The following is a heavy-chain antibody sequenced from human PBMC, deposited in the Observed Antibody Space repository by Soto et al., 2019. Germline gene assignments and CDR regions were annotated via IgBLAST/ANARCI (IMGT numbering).Heavy chain of an antibody. V-gene: IGHV3-30*18. J-gene: IGHJ4*02. Sequence: QVQLVESGGGVVQPGRSLRLSCAASGFTFSSYGMHWVRQAPGKGLEWVAVISYDGSNKYYADSVKGRFTISRDNSKNTRYLQMNSLRAEDTAGDYGAKDYYDSSGYLDYWGQGTLVTVSS. CDR3: AKDYYDSSGYLDY. CDR1: GFTFSSYG. CDR2: ISYDGSNK. D-gene: IGHD3-22*01.